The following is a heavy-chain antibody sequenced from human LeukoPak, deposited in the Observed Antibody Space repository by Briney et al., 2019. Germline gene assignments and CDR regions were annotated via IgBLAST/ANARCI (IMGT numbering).Heavy chain of an antibody. D-gene: IGHD1-1*01. CDR3: ARDVTWKLDY. CDR2: INQNGGAK. CDR1: GFTFSSYW. Sequence: GALRLSCAASGFTFSSYWMSWVRQAPGKGPEWVANINQNGGAKFYLDSVRGRFTISRDNPKNSMYLQMNDLRAEDTAIYYCARDVTWKLDYWGQGTLVTVSS. J-gene: IGHJ4*02. V-gene: IGHV3-7*01.